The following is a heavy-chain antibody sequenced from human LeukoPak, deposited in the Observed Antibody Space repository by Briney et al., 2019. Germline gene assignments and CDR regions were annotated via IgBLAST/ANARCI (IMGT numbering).Heavy chain of an antibody. Sequence: ASVKVSCKASGYTFTGYYMHWVRQAPGQGLEWMGRINPNSGGTNYAQKLQGRVTMTTDTSTSTAYMELRSLRSDDTAVYYCARIPVSSTPRTLDYWGQGTLVTVSS. CDR2: INPNSGGT. CDR1: GYTFTGYY. J-gene: IGHJ4*02. CDR3: ARIPVSSTPRTLDY. D-gene: IGHD2-15*01. V-gene: IGHV1-2*06.